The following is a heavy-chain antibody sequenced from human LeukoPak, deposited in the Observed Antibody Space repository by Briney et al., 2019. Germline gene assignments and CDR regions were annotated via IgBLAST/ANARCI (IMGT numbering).Heavy chain of an antibody. CDR2: IKKDGSEK. J-gene: IGHJ4*02. V-gene: IGHV3-7*01. CDR3: ARDLSGVTGYTYGRGIDY. Sequence: GGSLRLSCAASGFTFSRYWMSGVRQAPGGGGEWVANIKKDGSEKYYVDSVKGRYTLSRDNAKTSLYQQMNSLRAEDTAVYYCARDLSGVTGYTYGRGIDYWGQGTLVTVSS. CDR1: GFTFSRYW. D-gene: IGHD5-18*01.